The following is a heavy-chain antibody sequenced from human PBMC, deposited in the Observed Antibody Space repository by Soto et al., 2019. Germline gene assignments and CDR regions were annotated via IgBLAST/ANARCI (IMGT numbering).Heavy chain of an antibody. V-gene: IGHV4-39*01. J-gene: IGHJ4*02. CDR3: ATECSGGSCSLYYFDY. CDR2: IYYSGGT. Sequence: SETLSLTCTVSGGSISNSSYFWGWIRQPPRKGLEWIGNIYYSGGTYYNPSLKSRVTISVDTSKNQFSLKLSSVTAADTAVYYCATECSGGSCSLYYFDYWGQGTLVTVS. D-gene: IGHD2-15*01. CDR1: GGSISNSSYF.